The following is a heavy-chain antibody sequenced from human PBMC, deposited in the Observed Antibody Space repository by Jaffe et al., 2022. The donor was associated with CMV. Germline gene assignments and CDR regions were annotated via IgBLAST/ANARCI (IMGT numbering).Heavy chain of an antibody. Sequence: QVQLVESGGGVVQPGRSLRLSCAASGFTFSSYGMHWVRQAPGKGLEWVAVISYDGSNKYYADSVKGRFTISRDNSKNTLYLQMNSLRAEDTAVYYCAKTLGYYYDSSGYPTQVPIDYWGQGTLVTVSS. D-gene: IGHD3-22*01. J-gene: IGHJ4*02. V-gene: IGHV3-30*18. CDR2: ISYDGSNK. CDR3: AKTLGYYYDSSGYPTQVPIDY. CDR1: GFTFSSYG.